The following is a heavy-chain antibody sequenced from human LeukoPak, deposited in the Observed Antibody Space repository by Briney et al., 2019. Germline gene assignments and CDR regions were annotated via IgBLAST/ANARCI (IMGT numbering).Heavy chain of an antibody. V-gene: IGHV4-34*01. J-gene: IGHJ4*02. CDR1: GGSFSGYY. D-gene: IGHD3-22*01. Sequence: PSETLSLTCAVYGGSFSGYYWSWIRQPPGKGLEWTGEINHSGSTNYNPSLKSRVTISVDTSKNQFSLKLSSVTAADTAVYYCARGPHTGVNYYDSSGYYYWGQGTLVTVSS. CDR3: ARGPHTGVNYYDSSGYYY. CDR2: INHSGST.